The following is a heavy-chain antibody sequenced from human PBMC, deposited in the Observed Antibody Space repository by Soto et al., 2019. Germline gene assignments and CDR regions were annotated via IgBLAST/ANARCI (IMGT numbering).Heavy chain of an antibody. CDR2: ISSSSSTI. D-gene: IGHD6-13*01. Sequence: PGGSLRLSCAASGFTFGSYSMNWVRQAPGKGLEWVSYISSSSSTIYYADSVKGRFTISRDNAKNSLYLQMNSLRDEDTAVYYCARDHLAAGTPYYYGMDVWGQGTTVTVSS. CDR1: GFTFGSYS. V-gene: IGHV3-48*02. J-gene: IGHJ6*02. CDR3: ARDHLAAGTPYYYGMDV.